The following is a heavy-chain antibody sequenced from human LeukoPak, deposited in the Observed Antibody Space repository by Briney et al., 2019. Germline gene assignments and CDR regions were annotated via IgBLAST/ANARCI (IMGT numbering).Heavy chain of an antibody. J-gene: IGHJ4*02. CDR3: AREESGRPLAY. Sequence: WETLTLTCTVSGDSVSSYYWNWLRQPAAKGLEWIGRIYSSGTTHYNPDLKSRGTMSVDSSKNQFTLNLSSVTAADPALYYFAREESGRPLAYWGQAALVTVHS. CDR2: IYSSGTT. D-gene: IGHD1-26*01. CDR1: GDSVSSYY. V-gene: IGHV4-4*07.